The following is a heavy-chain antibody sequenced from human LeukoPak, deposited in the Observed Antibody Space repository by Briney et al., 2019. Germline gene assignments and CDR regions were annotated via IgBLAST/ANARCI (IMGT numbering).Heavy chain of an antibody. CDR1: GFTFSSYS. Sequence: GGSLRLSCAASGFTFSSYSMSWVRQAPGKGLEWVSYISSSSSTIYYADSVKGRFTISRDNSKNTLYLQVNSLRAEDTAVYYCAKGWDVDTAIDFWGQGTLVIVSS. D-gene: IGHD5-18*01. CDR3: AKGWDVDTAIDF. CDR2: ISSSSSTI. J-gene: IGHJ4*02. V-gene: IGHV3-48*01.